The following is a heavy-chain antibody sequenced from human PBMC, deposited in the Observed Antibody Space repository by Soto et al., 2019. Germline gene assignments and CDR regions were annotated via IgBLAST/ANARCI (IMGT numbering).Heavy chain of an antibody. CDR3: ARVLCSSTSCSNYYYMDV. J-gene: IGHJ6*03. CDR1: GDSVSSNSAA. Sequence: SQTLSLTCAISGDSVSSNSAAWNWIRQSPSRGLEWLGRTYYRSKWYNDYAVSVKSRITINPDTSKNQFSLQLNSVTPEDTAVYYCARVLCSSTSCSNYYYMDVWGKGTTVTVSS. CDR2: TYYRSKWYN. D-gene: IGHD2-2*01. V-gene: IGHV6-1*01.